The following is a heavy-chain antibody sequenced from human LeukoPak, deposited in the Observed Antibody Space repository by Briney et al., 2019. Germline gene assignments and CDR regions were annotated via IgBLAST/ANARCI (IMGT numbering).Heavy chain of an antibody. CDR2: IYPGDSET. J-gene: IGHJ4*02. D-gene: IGHD5-18*01. CDR3: ARQTAMGRSGDY. Sequence: GESLKISCKGSGYSFTNYWIGWVRQMPGKGLEWMGIIYPGDSETRYSPSFQGQVTISVDKSLTTADLQWNSLKASDTAMYYCARQTAMGRSGDYWGQGTLVTVSS. CDR1: GYSFTNYW. V-gene: IGHV5-51*01.